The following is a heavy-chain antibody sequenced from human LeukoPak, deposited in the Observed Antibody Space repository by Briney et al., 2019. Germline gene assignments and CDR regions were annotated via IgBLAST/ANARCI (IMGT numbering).Heavy chain of an antibody. D-gene: IGHD1-14*01. CDR2: IYYSGST. V-gene: IGHV4-59*01. CDR3: ARGGGIRDYYSMDI. CDR1: DGSISNYY. Sequence: PPETLSLTCTVSDGSISNYYWSWIRQPPGKGLEWIGFIYYSGSTNYNPSLKSRVSLSVDTSKNQFSLKLTSVTAADTAVYYCARGGGIRDYYSMDIWGQGTTVTVSS. J-gene: IGHJ6*02.